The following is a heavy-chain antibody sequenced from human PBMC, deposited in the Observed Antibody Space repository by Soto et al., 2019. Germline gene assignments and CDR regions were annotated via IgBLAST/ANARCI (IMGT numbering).Heavy chain of an antibody. CDR3: AREMYTSRGSPFDY. V-gene: IGHV1-46*01. CDR1: GYPFSSYY. J-gene: IGHJ4*02. Sequence: ASVKVSCKASGYPFSSYYVHWVRQAPGQGLEWMGFINPSGGSTSYAQKFQGRVTMTRDTSTSTVYMEVSSLRSEDTAVYYCAREMYTSRGSPFDYWGQRTLVAISS. CDR2: INPSGGST. D-gene: IGHD6-13*01.